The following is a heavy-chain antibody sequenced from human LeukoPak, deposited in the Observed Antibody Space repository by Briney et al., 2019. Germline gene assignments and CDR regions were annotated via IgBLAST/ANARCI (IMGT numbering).Heavy chain of an antibody. CDR1: GGTFSSYA. V-gene: IGHV1-69*05. J-gene: IGHJ2*01. Sequence: SVKVSCKASGGTFSSYAISLVRQAPGQGLEWMGGIIPIFGTANYAQRFQGRVTITTDESTSTAYMELSSLRSEDTAVYYCARVALGFTVTTNWYFDLWGRGTLVTVSS. D-gene: IGHD4-17*01. CDR2: IIPIFGTA. CDR3: ARVALGFTVTTNWYFDL.